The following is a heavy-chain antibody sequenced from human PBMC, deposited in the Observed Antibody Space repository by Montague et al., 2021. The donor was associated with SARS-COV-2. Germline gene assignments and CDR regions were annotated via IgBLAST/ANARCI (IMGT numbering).Heavy chain of an antibody. CDR3: ARSTFYSSGWWDNWYFDL. Sequence: GTLSLTCTVSGGSISSYYWSWIRQPAGKGLEWIGRFYTTGSTNYNPSLKSRVTMSVDTSKNQFSLKLSSVTAADTAVYYCARSTFYSSGWWDNWYFDLWGRGTLVTVSS. V-gene: IGHV4-4*07. D-gene: IGHD6-19*01. CDR1: GGSISSYY. J-gene: IGHJ2*01. CDR2: FYTTGST.